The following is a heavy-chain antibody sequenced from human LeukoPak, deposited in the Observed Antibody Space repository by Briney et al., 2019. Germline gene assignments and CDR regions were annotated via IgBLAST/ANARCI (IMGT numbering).Heavy chain of an antibody. D-gene: IGHD3-22*01. Sequence: GGSLRLSCAASGFTFSSYAMGWVRQALGKGLEWVSAISGSGDSTYYADSVKGRFTISRDNSKNTLYLQMNSLRAEDTAVYYCAKVDDDSSGYYFNYWGQGTLVTVSS. CDR2: ISGSGDST. V-gene: IGHV3-23*01. CDR1: GFTFSSYA. J-gene: IGHJ4*02. CDR3: AKVDDDSSGYYFNY.